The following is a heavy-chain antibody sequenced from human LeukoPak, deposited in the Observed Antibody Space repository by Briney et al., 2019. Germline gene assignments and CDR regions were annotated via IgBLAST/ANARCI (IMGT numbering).Heavy chain of an antibody. D-gene: IGHD2-15*01. Sequence: GGSLRLSCAASGFTFSSYAMSWVRQAPGKGLEWVSAISGSGGSTYCADSVKGRFTISRDNSKNTLYLQMNSLRAEDTAVYYCAKGEGYCSGGSYARGVYWGQGTLVTVSS. CDR2: ISGSGGST. CDR1: GFTFSSYA. CDR3: AKGEGYCSGGSYARGVY. J-gene: IGHJ4*02. V-gene: IGHV3-23*01.